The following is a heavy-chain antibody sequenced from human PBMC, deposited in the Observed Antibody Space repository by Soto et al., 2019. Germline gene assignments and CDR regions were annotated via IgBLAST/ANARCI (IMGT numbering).Heavy chain of an antibody. CDR2: ISPRSTFR. V-gene: IGHV3-11*06. CDR1: GFSISDSY. J-gene: IGHJ5*02. CDR3: ARGGGGGLFDP. D-gene: IGHD2-21*01. Sequence: PGGSLRLSCATSGFSISDSYMSWIRQAPGKGLEWISYISPRSTFRDYADSLKGRFAISRDSVKNSVHLQMNNLTADDTGVYYCARGGGGGLFDPWGQGSLVTVSS.